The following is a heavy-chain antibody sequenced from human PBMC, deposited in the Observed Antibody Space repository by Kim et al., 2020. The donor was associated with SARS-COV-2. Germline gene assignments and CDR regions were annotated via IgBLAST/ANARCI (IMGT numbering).Heavy chain of an antibody. CDR3: ARVSTYYDILTGLDY. CDR1: GGSISSGGYY. Sequence: SETLSLTCTVSGGSISSGGYYWSWIRQHPGKGLEWIGYIYYSGSTYYNPSLKSRVTISVDTSKNQFSLKLSSVTAADTAVYYCARVSTYYDILTGLDYWGQGTLVTVSS. V-gene: IGHV4-31*03. D-gene: IGHD3-9*01. J-gene: IGHJ4*02. CDR2: IYYSGST.